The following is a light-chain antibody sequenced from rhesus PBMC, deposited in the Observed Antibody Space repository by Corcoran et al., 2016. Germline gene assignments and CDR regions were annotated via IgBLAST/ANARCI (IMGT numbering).Light chain of an antibody. CDR1: QSIGSS. Sequence: EIVLTQSPAFQSVTLKEKVTITCQASQSIGSSLHWYQQKPDQFPNLLIKYASQSISGVPSRFSGSGSGTDFTLTINSLEAEDAATYYCQQSSSFPWTFGQGTKVEIK. CDR3: QQSSSFPWT. CDR2: YAS. V-gene: IGKV6-55*01. J-gene: IGKJ1*01.